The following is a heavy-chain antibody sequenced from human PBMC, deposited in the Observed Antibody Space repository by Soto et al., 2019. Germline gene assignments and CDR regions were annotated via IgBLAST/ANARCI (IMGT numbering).Heavy chain of an antibody. CDR2: IRSKAYGGTT. J-gene: IGHJ5*02. D-gene: IGHD3-10*01. CDR1: GFIFGDHA. CDR3: TTAPMFRVLLKWFDP. V-gene: IGHV3-49*03. Sequence: SLKLSTTASGFIFGDHALNLFRQAPGKGLEWVGFIRSKAYGGTTEYAASVKGRFTISRDDSKSIAYLRMNSLKTEDTALYYCTTAPMFRVLLKWFDPWGLGT.